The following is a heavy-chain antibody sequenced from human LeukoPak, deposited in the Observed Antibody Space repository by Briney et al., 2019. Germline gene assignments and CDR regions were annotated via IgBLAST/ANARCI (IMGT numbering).Heavy chain of an antibody. D-gene: IGHD3-22*01. J-gene: IGHJ4*02. CDR2: IYYSGST. CDR1: DGSINGYY. Sequence: SETLSLTCTVSDGSINGYYWSWIRQSPGKGLESLGYIYYSGSTNYNPSLKSRVTISVDTSKNQFSLKLSSVTAADTAVYYCARERHDSSGYYLDYWGQGTLVTVSS. V-gene: IGHV4-59*01. CDR3: ARERHDSSGYYLDY.